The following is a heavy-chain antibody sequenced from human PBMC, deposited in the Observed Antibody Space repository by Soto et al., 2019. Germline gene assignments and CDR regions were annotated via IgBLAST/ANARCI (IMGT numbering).Heavy chain of an antibody. Sequence: PSETLSLTCTVSGGSISGYYWTWIRQPPGKGLEWIGYIYYTGITNCNPSLETRLTISVDTSKNQFSLKVNSVTAADTAVYYCARDLWFGGTHYGMDVWGQGTTVTVSS. CDR3: ARDLWFGGTHYGMDV. D-gene: IGHD3-10*01. CDR2: IYYTGIT. J-gene: IGHJ6*02. CDR1: GGSISGYY. V-gene: IGHV4-59*01.